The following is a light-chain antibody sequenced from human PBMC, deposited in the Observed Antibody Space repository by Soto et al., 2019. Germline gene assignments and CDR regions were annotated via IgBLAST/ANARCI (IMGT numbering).Light chain of an antibody. V-gene: IGKV3-20*01. CDR3: QQYGSSPKT. CDR1: QSVSSSY. CDR2: GAS. Sequence: VWSLSPGTLSLSKGERATLSCRASQSVSSSYLAWYQQKPGQAPRLLIYGASSRATGIPDRFSGSGSGTDFTLTISRLEPEDFAVYYCQQYGSSPKTVGQGTKVDIK. J-gene: IGKJ1*01.